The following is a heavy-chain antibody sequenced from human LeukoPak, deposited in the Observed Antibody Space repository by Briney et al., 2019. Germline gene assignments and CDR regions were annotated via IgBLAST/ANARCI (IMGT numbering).Heavy chain of an antibody. CDR1: GGSSSGYY. J-gene: IGHJ5*02. V-gene: IGHV4-34*01. CDR3: ATTYGDYPYNWFDP. CDR2: INHSGST. Sequence: SETLSLTCAVYGGSSSGYYWSWIRQPPGKGLEWIGEINHSGSTNYNPSLKSRVTISVDTSKNQFSLKLSSVTAADTAVYYCATTYGDYPYNWFDPWGQGTLVTVSS. D-gene: IGHD4-17*01.